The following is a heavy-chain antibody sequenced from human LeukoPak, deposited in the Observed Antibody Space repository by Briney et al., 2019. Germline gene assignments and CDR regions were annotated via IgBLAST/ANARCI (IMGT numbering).Heavy chain of an antibody. CDR3: ARDQVECTGGTCQSRVGFDF. J-gene: IGHJ4*02. CDR1: GDSISNGVKY. V-gene: IGHV4-31*03. CDR2: IYHSGRS. Sequence: SSETLSLTCTVSGDSISNGVKYWSWIRQHPGRGLQWIGYIYHSGRSYYNPSLKSRITMSVDTSKNQFSLNLSSVTAADTAVYYCARDQVECTGGTCQSRVGFDFWGQGTLVTVSS. D-gene: IGHD2-8*02.